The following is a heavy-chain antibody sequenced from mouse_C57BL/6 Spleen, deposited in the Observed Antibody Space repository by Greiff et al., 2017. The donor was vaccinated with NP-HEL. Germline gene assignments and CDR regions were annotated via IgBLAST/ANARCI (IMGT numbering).Heavy chain of an antibody. CDR1: GYTFTDYE. CDR3: TSYGNYFYYYAMDY. J-gene: IGHJ4*01. V-gene: IGHV1-15*01. D-gene: IGHD2-1*01. Sequence: QVQLKQSGAELVRPGASVTLSCKASGYTFTDYEMHWVKQTPVHGLEWIGAIDPETGGTAYNQKFKGKAILTADKSSSTAYMELRSLTSEDSAVYYCTSYGNYFYYYAMDYWGQGTSVTVSS. CDR2: IDPETGGT.